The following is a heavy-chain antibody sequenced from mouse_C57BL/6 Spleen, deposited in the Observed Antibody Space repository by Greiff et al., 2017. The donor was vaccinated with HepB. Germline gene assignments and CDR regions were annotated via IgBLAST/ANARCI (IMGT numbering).Heavy chain of an antibody. CDR3: ASSYDYDPFAY. CDR2: ISYSGST. D-gene: IGHD2-4*01. V-gene: IGHV3-1*01. Sequence: DVKLVESGPGMVKPSQSLSLTCTVTGYSITSGYDWHWIRHFPGNKLEWMGYISYSGSTNYNPSLKSRISITHDTSKNHFFLKLNSVTTEDTATYYCASSYDYDPFAYWGQGTLVTVSA. CDR1: GYSITSGYD. J-gene: IGHJ3*01.